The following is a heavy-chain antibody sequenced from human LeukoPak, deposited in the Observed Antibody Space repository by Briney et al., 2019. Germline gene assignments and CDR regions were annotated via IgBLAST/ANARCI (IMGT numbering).Heavy chain of an antibody. CDR3: ASPRGYVSALLEN. D-gene: IGHD5-18*01. J-gene: IGHJ4*02. CDR2: INPNSGGT. V-gene: IGHV1-2*02. CDR1: GYTFTGYY. Sequence: GASVKVSCKASGYTFTGYYMHWVRQAPGQGLEWMGWINPNSGGTNYAQKFQGRVTMTRDTSISTAYMELSRLRSDDTAVYYCASPRGYVSALLENWGQGTLVTVSS.